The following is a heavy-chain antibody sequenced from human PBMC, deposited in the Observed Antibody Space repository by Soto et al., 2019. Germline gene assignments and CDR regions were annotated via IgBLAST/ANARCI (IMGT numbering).Heavy chain of an antibody. CDR1: GYTFTSYG. V-gene: IGHV1-18*01. J-gene: IGHJ6*03. Sequence: QVQLVQSGAEVKKPGASVKVSCKASGYTFTSYGIIWVRQAPGQGLEWMGWIRGYNGNTNYAQKLQGRVTMPTATSTSTAYMELRSLTSDDTAVTDCARVRGAYYYYVDVCGKRTTITVA. CDR2: IRGYNGNT. CDR3: ARVRGAYYYYVDV.